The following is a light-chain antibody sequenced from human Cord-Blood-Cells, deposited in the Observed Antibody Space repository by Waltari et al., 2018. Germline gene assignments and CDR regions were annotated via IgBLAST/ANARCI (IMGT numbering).Light chain of an antibody. J-gene: IGKJ4*01. CDR2: GAS. Sequence: EIVMTQSPATLSVSPGERATLSCRASQSVSSNLAWYQQQPGQAPRLLIYGASTRATGIPAMFSGSGSGTECTLTISSLQSEDFAVYYCQQYNNWPPLTFGGGTKVEIK. V-gene: IGKV3-15*01. CDR3: QQYNNWPPLT. CDR1: QSVSSN.